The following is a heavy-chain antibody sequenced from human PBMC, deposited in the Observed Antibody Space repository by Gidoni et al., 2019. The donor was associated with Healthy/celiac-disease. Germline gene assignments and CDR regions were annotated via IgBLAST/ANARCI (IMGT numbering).Heavy chain of an antibody. Sequence: EVQLVESGGGRVKPGGSLRLSCAASVFTFISYSMNWDRQAPGKGLEWVSSIRSSSSYIYYADSVKGRFTISRDNAKNSLYLQMNSLRAEDTAVYYCARDAGYSSSYNWFDPWGQGTLVTVSS. V-gene: IGHV3-21*01. D-gene: IGHD6-13*01. CDR2: IRSSSSYI. CDR1: VFTFISYS. J-gene: IGHJ5*02. CDR3: ARDAGYSSSYNWFDP.